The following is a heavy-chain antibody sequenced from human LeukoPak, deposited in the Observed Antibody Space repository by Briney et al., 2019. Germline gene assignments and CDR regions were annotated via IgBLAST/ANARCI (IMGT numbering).Heavy chain of an antibody. J-gene: IGHJ4*02. V-gene: IGHV3-30-3*01. CDR3: ARPSPPGDGYNPCDY. Sequence: GGSLRLSCAASGFTFSSYAMHWVRQAPGRGLEWVAVISYDGSNKYYADSVKGRFIISRDNSKNTVYLQMNSLKTEDTAMYYCARPSPPGDGYNPCDYWGPGALVVVSS. D-gene: IGHD5-24*01. CDR2: ISYDGSNK. CDR1: GFTFSSYA.